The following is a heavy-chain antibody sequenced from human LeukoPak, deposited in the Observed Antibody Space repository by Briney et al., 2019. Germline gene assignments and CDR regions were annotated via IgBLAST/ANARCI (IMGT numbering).Heavy chain of an antibody. CDR2: IIPIFGTA. CDR3: ARDSYGERYYCYYMDV. Sequence: SVKVSCKASGGTFSSYAISWVRQAPGQGLEWMGGIIPIFGTANYAQKFQGRVTITADESTSTAYMELSSLRSEDTAVYYCARDSYGERYYCYYMDVWGKGTTVTVSS. CDR1: GGTFSSYA. D-gene: IGHD4-17*01. J-gene: IGHJ6*03. V-gene: IGHV1-69*01.